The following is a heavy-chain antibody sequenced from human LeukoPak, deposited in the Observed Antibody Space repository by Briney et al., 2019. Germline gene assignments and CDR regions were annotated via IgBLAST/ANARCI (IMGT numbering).Heavy chain of an antibody. J-gene: IGHJ4*02. Sequence: PSETLSFTCTVSGGSISSYFWSWIRQRAGGGLEWIGRIYTSGNTNYNPSPKSRVAMSVDSSKNQFSLRLSSVTAADTAVYYCARDLYSGSYLYSFDYWGQGTLVTVSS. CDR3: ARDLYSGSYLYSFDY. CDR2: IYTSGNT. CDR1: GGSISSYF. D-gene: IGHD1-26*01. V-gene: IGHV4-4*07.